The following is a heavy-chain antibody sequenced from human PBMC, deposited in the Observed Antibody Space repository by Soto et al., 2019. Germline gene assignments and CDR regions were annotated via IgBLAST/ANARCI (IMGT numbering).Heavy chain of an antibody. Sequence: PGGSLRLSCVASGITLGSRAMSWVRQAPGEGLEWVSTITDTGGDAKYADSVRGRFTISRDNSKKTLYLQMSSLRAEDTAVYYCASYVRGPAFYLDSWGQGTLVTVSS. CDR3: ASYVRGPAFYLDS. J-gene: IGHJ4*02. V-gene: IGHV3-23*01. CDR1: GITLGSRA. CDR2: ITDTGGDA. D-gene: IGHD3-10*02.